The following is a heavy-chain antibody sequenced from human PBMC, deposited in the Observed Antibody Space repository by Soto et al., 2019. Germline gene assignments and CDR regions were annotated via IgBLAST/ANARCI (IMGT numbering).Heavy chain of an antibody. CDR1: GYTFTSYG. V-gene: IGHV1-18*01. J-gene: IGHJ5*02. Sequence: ASVKVSCKASGYTFTSYGISWVRQAPGQGLEWMGWISAYNGNTNYAQKLQGRVTMTTDTSTSTAYMELRSLRSDDTAVYYCANLARVLEHNWFDPWGQGTLVTVS. CDR3: ANLARVLEHNWFDP. CDR2: ISAYNGNT. D-gene: IGHD1-1*01.